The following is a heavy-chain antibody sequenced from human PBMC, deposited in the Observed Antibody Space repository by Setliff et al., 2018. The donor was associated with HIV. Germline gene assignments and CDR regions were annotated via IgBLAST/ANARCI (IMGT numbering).Heavy chain of an antibody. J-gene: IGHJ6*03. D-gene: IGHD2-15*01. V-gene: IGHV1-3*03. Sequence: ASVKVSCKASGYTFRTYGIHWMRQAPGQRLEYLGWINTANGNTKYSQDLQGRVSITSDTSASTSYMELSSLRSQDMAVYYCARGQPPTPRPYFYHMDVWGNGTSVTVSS. CDR2: INTANGNT. CDR1: GYTFRTYG. CDR3: ARGQPPTPRPYFYHMDV.